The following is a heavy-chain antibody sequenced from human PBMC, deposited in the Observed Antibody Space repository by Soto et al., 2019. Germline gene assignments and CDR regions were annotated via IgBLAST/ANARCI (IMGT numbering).Heavy chain of an antibody. Sequence: GGSLRLSCSASGFIFSTHAMHWVRQAPGKGLEHVSSNNKNGDISYYAASVKGRFTISRDNSKNTLYLQMSNLRPEDTAVYYCVKGSSSDYYLGYYGLDVWGQGTTVTSP. J-gene: IGHJ6*02. CDR1: GFIFSTHA. CDR2: NNKNGDIS. CDR3: VKGSSSDYYLGYYGLDV. V-gene: IGHV3-64D*06. D-gene: IGHD3-22*01.